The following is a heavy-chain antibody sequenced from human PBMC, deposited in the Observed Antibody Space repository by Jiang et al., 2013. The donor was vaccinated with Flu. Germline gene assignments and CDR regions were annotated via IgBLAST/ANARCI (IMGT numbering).Heavy chain of an antibody. CDR2: INHSGST. V-gene: IGHV4-34*01. CDR1: GGSFSGYY. Sequence: LLKPSETLSLTCAVYGGSFSGYYWSWIRQPPGKGLEWIGEINHSGSTNYNPSLKSRVTISVDTSKNQFSLKLSSVTAADTAVYYCAREWVSGFKYDFWSGYYSGYFDYWGQGTLVTVSS. J-gene: IGHJ4*02. D-gene: IGHD3-3*01. CDR3: AREWVSGFKYDFWSGYYSGYFDY.